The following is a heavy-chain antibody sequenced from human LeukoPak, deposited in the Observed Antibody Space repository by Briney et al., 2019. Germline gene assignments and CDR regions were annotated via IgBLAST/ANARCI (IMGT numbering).Heavy chain of an antibody. V-gene: IGHV1-69*04. CDR1: GYTFTSYD. CDR3: ASPRAFCSSTSCQTANGAFDI. J-gene: IGHJ3*02. D-gene: IGHD2-2*01. CDR2: IIPILGIA. Sequence: GASVKVSCKASGYTFTSYDINWVRQAPGQGLEWMGRIIPILGIANYAQKFQGRVTITADKSTSTAYMELSSLRSEDTAVYYCASPRAFCSSTSCQTANGAFDIWGQGTMVTVSS.